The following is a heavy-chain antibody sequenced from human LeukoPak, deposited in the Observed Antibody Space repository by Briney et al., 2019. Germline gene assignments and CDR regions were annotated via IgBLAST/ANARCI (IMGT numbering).Heavy chain of an antibody. D-gene: IGHD4-23*01. V-gene: IGHV4-38-2*01. Sequence: SETLSLTCAVSGYSISSGYYWGWIRQPPGKGLEWIGSIYHSGSTYYNPSLKSRVTISVDTSKNQFSLKLSSVTAADTAVYYCARHVTRVVYSRLFDPWGQGTLVTVSS. J-gene: IGHJ5*02. CDR2: IYHSGST. CDR3: ARHVTRVVYSRLFDP. CDR1: GYSISSGYY.